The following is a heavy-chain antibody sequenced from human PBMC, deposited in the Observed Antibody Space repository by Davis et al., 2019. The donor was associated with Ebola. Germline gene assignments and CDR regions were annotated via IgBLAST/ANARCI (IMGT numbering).Heavy chain of an antibody. CDR1: GFTFSTYW. J-gene: IGHJ4*02. CDR3: ARDTTVAGGGQNY. Sequence: GESLKISCAASGFTFSTYWMSWVRQAPGKGPEWVANIKEDGSDKYYVDSVKGRFTISRENAKNSLYLQMSSMRVEDTAVNYCARDTTVAGGGQNYWGQGTLVTVSS. CDR2: IKEDGSDK. V-gene: IGHV3-7*01. D-gene: IGHD6-13*01.